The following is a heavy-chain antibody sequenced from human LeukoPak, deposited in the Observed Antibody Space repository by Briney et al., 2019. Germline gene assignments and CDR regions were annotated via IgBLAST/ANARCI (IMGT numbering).Heavy chain of an antibody. Sequence: PGGSLRLSCAASGFTVGNNFVSWVPQAPGKGPERVSIIYSAGSTYYTDSVDGRFTISRDSSKNTLFLQMNSLRREDTAVYYCARLLFGDDSWGQGTLVTVSS. CDR3: ARLLFGDDS. D-gene: IGHD3-16*01. V-gene: IGHV3-66*02. J-gene: IGHJ4*02. CDR2: IYSAGST. CDR1: GFTVGNNF.